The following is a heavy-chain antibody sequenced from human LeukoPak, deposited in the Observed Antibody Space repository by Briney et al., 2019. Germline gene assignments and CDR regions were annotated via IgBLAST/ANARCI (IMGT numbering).Heavy chain of an antibody. J-gene: IGHJ4*02. D-gene: IGHD3-3*01. CDR1: GGSIRSSYYY. V-gene: IGHV4-30-2*01. CDR2: IYHSGST. CDR3: ARGVRGVGDQRSGFDY. Sequence: SGTLSLTCTVSGGSIRSSYYYWGWIRQPPGKGLEWIGYIYHSGSTYYNPSLKSRVTISVDRSKNQFSLKLSSVTAADTAVYYRARGVRGVGDQRSGFDYWGQGTLVTVSS.